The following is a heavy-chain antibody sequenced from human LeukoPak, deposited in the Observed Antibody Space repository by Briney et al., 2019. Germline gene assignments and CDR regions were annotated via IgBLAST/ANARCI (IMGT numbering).Heavy chain of an antibody. CDR3: AKGPLEGY. V-gene: IGHV3-9*01. CDR2: ISWNSGSI. D-gene: IGHD1-1*01. Sequence: GGSLRLSCAASGFTFDDYAMHWVRQAPGKGLEWVSGISWNSGSIGYADSVKGRFTISRDNAKNSLYLQMNSLRAEDTALYYCAKGPLEGYWGQGTLVIVSS. J-gene: IGHJ4*02. CDR1: GFTFDDYA.